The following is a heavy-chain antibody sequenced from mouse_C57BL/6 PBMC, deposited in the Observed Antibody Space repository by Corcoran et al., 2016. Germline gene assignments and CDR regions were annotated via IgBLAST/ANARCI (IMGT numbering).Heavy chain of an antibody. J-gene: IGHJ1*03. CDR1: GYTFTDYY. D-gene: IGHD2-3*01. V-gene: IGHV1-26*01. CDR3: ARGRLLLYFDV. Sequence: EVQLQQSGPELVKPGASVKISCKASGYTFTDYYMNWVKQSHGKSLEWIGDINPNNGGTSYNQKFKGKATLTVDKSSSTAYMELRSLTSEDSAVYYCARGRLLLYFDVWGTGTTVTVSS. CDR2: INPNNGGT.